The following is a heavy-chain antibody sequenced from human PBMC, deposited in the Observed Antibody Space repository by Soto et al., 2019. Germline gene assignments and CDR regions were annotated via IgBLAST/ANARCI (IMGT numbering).Heavy chain of an antibody. CDR1: GFTFSGSA. J-gene: IGHJ4*02. V-gene: IGHV3-73*01. CDR3: TRHQASIVGATTGDY. CDR2: IRSKANSYAT. Sequence: GSLRLSCAASGFTFSGSAMHWVRQASGKGLEWVGRIRSKANSYATAYAASVKGRFTISRDDSKNTAYLQMNSLKTEDTAVYYCTRHQASIVGATTGDYWGQGT. D-gene: IGHD1-26*01.